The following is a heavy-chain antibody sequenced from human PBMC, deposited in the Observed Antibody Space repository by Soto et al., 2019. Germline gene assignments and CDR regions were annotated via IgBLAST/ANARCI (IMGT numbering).Heavy chain of an antibody. Sequence: GGSLRLSCAASGFTFSNYAMSWVRQAPGKGLEWVSLVSATAGTTYYTDSVQGRFTISRDNSRNTVYLQMNSLRAYDADVYYCAKDRLAGGCDYWGQGPLVTVSS. CDR1: GFTFSNYA. CDR2: VSATAGTT. D-gene: IGHD3-16*01. CDR3: AKDRLAGGCDY. V-gene: IGHV3-23*01. J-gene: IGHJ4*02.